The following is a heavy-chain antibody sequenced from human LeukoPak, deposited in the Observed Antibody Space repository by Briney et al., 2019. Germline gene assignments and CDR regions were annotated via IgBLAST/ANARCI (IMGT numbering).Heavy chain of an antibody. D-gene: IGHD5-24*01. CDR2: IYSTTTYI. Sequence: PGGSLRLSCAASGFTFSSFSMNWVRQAPGKGLEWVSSIYSTTTYIYYADSVKGRFTISRDYAENSLYLQMNSLRAEDTAVYYCARDQFIHAFDIWGQGTMVTVSS. J-gene: IGHJ3*02. CDR1: GFTFSSFS. CDR3: ARDQFIHAFDI. V-gene: IGHV3-21*01.